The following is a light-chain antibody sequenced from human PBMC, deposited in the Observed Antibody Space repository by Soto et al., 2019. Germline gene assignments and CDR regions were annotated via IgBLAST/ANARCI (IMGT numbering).Light chain of an antibody. Sequence: DIQMTQSPSSLSASVGDRVTITCQASQDISNYLIWYQQKPGKAPTLLIYGASNLETGVPSRFSGSGSGTDFTFTISSLQAEDIATYYCQQYDNLPVTFGPGTKVDFK. CDR3: QQYDNLPVT. CDR2: GAS. CDR1: QDISNY. V-gene: IGKV1-33*01. J-gene: IGKJ3*01.